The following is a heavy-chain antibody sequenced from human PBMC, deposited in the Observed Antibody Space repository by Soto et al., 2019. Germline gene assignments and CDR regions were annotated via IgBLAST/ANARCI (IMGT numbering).Heavy chain of an antibody. CDR3: AKDGYCSSTSCQYYYYYGMDV. CDR2: ISYDGSNK. J-gene: IGHJ6*02. D-gene: IGHD2-2*03. V-gene: IGHV3-30*18. Sequence: PGGSLRLSCAASGFTFSSYGMHWVRQAPGKGLEWVAVISYDGSNKYYADSVKGRFTISRDNSKNTLYLQMNSLRAEDTAVYYCAKDGYCSSTSCQYYYYYGMDVWGQGTTVTVSS. CDR1: GFTFSSYG.